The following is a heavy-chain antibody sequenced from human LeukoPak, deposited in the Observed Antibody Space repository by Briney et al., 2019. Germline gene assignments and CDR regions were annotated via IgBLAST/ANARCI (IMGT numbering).Heavy chain of an antibody. V-gene: IGHV4-59*11. CDR1: GGSISSHY. Sequence: SETLSHTCTVSGGSISSHYWSWVRQPPGKGLEWLGYIYYSGSTNYNPSLKSRVTISVDTSKNQFSLKLSSVTAAGTAVYYCARAPGFTWGHYYDSSGYSRPGPSYFDYWGQGTLVTVSS. J-gene: IGHJ4*02. CDR2: IYYSGST. CDR3: ARAPGFTWGHYYDSSGYSRPGPSYFDY. D-gene: IGHD3-22*01.